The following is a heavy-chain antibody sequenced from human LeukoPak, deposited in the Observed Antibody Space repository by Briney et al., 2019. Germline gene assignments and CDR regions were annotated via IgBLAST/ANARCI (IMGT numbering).Heavy chain of an antibody. CDR1: GGSISSSSYY. D-gene: IGHD5-24*01. CDR2: IYYSGST. Sequence: SETLSLTCTVSGGSISSSSYYWGWIRQPPGKGLEWIGSIYYSGSTYYNPSLKSRVTISVDTSKNQFSLKLSSVTAADTAVYYCARHTIWLPFDYWGQGTLVTVSS. J-gene: IGHJ4*02. V-gene: IGHV4-39*01. CDR3: ARHTIWLPFDY.